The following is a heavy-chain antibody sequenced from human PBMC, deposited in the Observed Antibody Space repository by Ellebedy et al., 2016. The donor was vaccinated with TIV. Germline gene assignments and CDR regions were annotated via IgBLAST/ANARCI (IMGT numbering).Heavy chain of an antibody. CDR3: ARDDYSSYRMDV. J-gene: IGHJ6*02. CDR1: GFSVSNNY. D-gene: IGHD3-16*01. V-gene: IGHV3-53*01. CDR2: IYSGGST. Sequence: GESLKISCAASGFSVSNNYMTWVRQAPGKGLEWLSVIYSGGSTYYAESVRGRFTISRDNSENMLYLQMNSLRDEDTAVYYCARDDYSSYRMDVWGQGTTVTVSS.